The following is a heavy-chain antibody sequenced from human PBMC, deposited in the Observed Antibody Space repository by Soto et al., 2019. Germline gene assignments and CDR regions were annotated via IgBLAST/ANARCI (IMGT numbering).Heavy chain of an antibody. CDR2: INSDGSGT. Sequence: GGSLRLSCAASGFDFSNSWIHWVRQGPGKGLVWVSHINSDGSGTTYADSVKGRFTISRDNAKNTVYLQMNGLRAEDTAVYYCAKDTAYAMDVWGRGTTVTVSS. J-gene: IGHJ6*02. D-gene: IGHD2-15*01. V-gene: IGHV3-74*01. CDR3: AKDTAYAMDV. CDR1: GFDFSNSW.